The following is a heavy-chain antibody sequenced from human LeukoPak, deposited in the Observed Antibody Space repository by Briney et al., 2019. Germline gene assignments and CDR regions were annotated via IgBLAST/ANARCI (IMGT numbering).Heavy chain of an antibody. J-gene: IGHJ6*02. CDR1: GFTFEDYS. D-gene: IGHD2-21*01. V-gene: IGHV3-9*01. Sequence: GGSLRLSCVASGFTFEDYSMNWVRQVPGKGLEWVAGVTWNSGSINYADSVRGRFTISRDNAKNSLYLQMNSLRVEDTALYFCAKRDYDFYTMTVWGQGTTVIVSS. CDR2: VTWNSGSI. CDR3: AKRDYDFYTMTV.